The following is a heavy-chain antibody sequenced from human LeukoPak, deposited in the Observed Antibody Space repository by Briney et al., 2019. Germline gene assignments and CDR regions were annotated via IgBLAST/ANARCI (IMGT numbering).Heavy chain of an antibody. D-gene: IGHD6-19*01. V-gene: IGHV4-34*01. Sequence: SETLSLTCAVYGGSFSGYYWSWIRQPPGKGLEWIGEINHSGSTNYNPSLKSRVTISVDTSKNQFSLKLSSVTAADTAVYYCATSNSGWYEAWFDPWGQGTLVIVSS. CDR2: INHSGST. CDR3: ATSNSGWYEAWFDP. J-gene: IGHJ5*02. CDR1: GGSFSGYY.